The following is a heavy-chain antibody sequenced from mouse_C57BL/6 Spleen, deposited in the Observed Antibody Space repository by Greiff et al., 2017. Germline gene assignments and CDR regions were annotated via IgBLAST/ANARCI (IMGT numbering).Heavy chain of an antibody. CDR3: ARDYYDYDDYAMDY. CDR2: IYPRSGNT. J-gene: IGHJ4*01. Sequence: QVQLQQSGAELARPGASVKLSCKASGYTFTSYGISWVKQRTGQGLEWIGEIYPRSGNTYYNEKFKGKATLTADKSSSTAYMELRSLTSEDSAVXVCARDYYDYDDYAMDYWGQGTSVTVSS. D-gene: IGHD2-4*01. CDR1: GYTFTSYG. V-gene: IGHV1-81*01.